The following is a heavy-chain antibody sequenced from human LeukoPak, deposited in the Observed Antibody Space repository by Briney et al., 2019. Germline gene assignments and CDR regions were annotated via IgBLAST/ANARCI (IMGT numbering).Heavy chain of an antibody. J-gene: IGHJ4*02. CDR3: ARAYYDILTGYYDH. D-gene: IGHD3-9*01. Sequence: GRSLRLSCAASGFTFSSYAMHWVRQAPGKGLEWVAVISYDGSNKYYADSVKGRFTISRDNSKNTLYLQMNSLRAEDTAVYYCARAYYDILTGYYDHWGQGTLVTVSS. CDR2: ISYDGSNK. CDR1: GFTFSSYA. V-gene: IGHV3-30-3*01.